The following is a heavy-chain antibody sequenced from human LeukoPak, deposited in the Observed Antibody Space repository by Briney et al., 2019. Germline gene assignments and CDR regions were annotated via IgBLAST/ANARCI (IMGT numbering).Heavy chain of an antibody. J-gene: IGHJ1*01. CDR3: ARGGYCSGGSCYSLVFQH. Sequence: ASVKVSCKASGYTFTSYAMNWVRQAPGQGLEWMGWINTNSGNPTYAQGFTGRFVFSLDTSVSTAYLQISGLKAEDTAVYYCARGGYCSGGSCYSLVFQHWGQGTLVTVSS. CDR2: INTNSGNP. D-gene: IGHD2-15*01. CDR1: GYTFTSYA. V-gene: IGHV7-4-1*02.